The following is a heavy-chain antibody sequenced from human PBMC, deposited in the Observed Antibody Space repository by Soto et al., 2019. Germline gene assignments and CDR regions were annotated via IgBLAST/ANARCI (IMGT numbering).Heavy chain of an antibody. Sequence: QVQLQESGPGLVKPSETLSLSCTVSGGSISAYFWTWIRQPPGKGLERIGYIYYSGDTNYNPSLKSRVTISVDTSKNQFSLKLSSVTATDTAVYYCARASSTWYWDYWGRGTLVTVSS. CDR2: IYYSGDT. J-gene: IGHJ4*02. CDR3: ARASSTWYWDY. D-gene: IGHD6-13*01. CDR1: GGSISAYF. V-gene: IGHV4-59*01.